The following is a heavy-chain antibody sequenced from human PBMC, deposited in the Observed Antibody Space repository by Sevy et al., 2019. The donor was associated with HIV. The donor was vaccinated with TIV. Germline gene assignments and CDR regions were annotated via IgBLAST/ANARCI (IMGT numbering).Heavy chain of an antibody. Sequence: GGSLRLSCAASGFTFTNHWMHWVRQAPGKGLVWVSRINSDGSITTYADSVKGRFTISRDNAKNTLYLQMNSLRAEDTAVYYCVYYDFWSGSSEYYMDVWGKGTTVTVSS. CDR3: VYYDFWSGSSEYYMDV. CDR1: GFTFTNHW. V-gene: IGHV3-74*01. D-gene: IGHD3-3*01. J-gene: IGHJ6*03. CDR2: INSDGSIT.